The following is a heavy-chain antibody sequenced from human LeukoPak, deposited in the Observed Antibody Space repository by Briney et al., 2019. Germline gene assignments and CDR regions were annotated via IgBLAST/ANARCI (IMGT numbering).Heavy chain of an antibody. CDR1: GFTFDDYG. V-gene: IGHV3-20*04. CDR2: INWNGGST. J-gene: IGHJ4*02. D-gene: IGHD2-15*01. CDR3: ARGYCSGGSCYSIDY. Sequence: GGSLRLSCAASGFTFDDYGMSWVRQAPGKGLEWVSGINWNGGSTGYADSVRGRFTISRDNAKNSLYLQMNSLRAEDTALYYCARGYCSGGSCYSIDYWGQGTLVTVSS.